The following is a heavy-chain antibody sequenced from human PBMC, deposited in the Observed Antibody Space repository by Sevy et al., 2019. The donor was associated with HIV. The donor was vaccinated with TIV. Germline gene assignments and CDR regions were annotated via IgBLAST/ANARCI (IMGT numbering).Heavy chain of an antibody. J-gene: IGHJ4*02. D-gene: IGHD1-1*01. V-gene: IGHV4-59*01. CDR3: ARDSTTRPRVLDY. Sequence: SETLSLICSVSGGSISSYFWTWVRQSPGKGLERIGNIYFTGNTDYSPSLKSRVTLSLDTSKSQFSLTLKSVTAADTAIYFCARDSTTRPRVLDYWGQGTLVTVSS. CDR2: IYFTGNT. CDR1: GGSISSYF.